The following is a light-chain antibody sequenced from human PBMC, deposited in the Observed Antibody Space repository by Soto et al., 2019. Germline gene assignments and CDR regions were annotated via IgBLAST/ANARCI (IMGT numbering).Light chain of an antibody. CDR2: GAS. V-gene: IGKV3-20*01. Sequence: IGSTPSPGSLSLSPWERANLSCMASESVSRNLAWYQHKPGQAPRLLIYGASSRATGIPDRFSGSGSGTDFTLTISRLEPEDFAVYYCQQYGTSRHGPFGQGTRLEI. J-gene: IGKJ5*01. CDR3: QQYGTSRHGP. CDR1: ESVSRN.